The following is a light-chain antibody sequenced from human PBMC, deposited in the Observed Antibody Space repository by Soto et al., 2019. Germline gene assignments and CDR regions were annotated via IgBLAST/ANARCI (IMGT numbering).Light chain of an antibody. Sequence: DIQMTQSPSTLSASVGDIVAITCRASQSINNWLAWYQLKPGEAPKLLIYDASTLESGVPSRFSGSGSGTEFTLTISSLQPDHFATYYCQKYASYSPTFGQGTKVAIK. CDR2: DAS. CDR3: QKYASYSPT. V-gene: IGKV1-5*01. J-gene: IGKJ1*01. CDR1: QSINNW.